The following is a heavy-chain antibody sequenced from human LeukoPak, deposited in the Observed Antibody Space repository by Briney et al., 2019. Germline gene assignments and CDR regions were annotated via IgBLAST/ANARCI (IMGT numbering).Heavy chain of an antibody. D-gene: IGHD3-16*01. V-gene: IGHV3-23*01. CDR2: ISGSGGST. Sequence: GGSLRLSCAASGFTFSSYAMSWVRQAPGKGLEWVSAISGSGGSTYYADSVKGRFTISRDNSKNTLYLQMNSLRAEDTAVYYCAKDLAPWALEPSPVLGFDYWGQGTLVTVSS. CDR3: AKDLAPWALEPSPVLGFDY. J-gene: IGHJ4*02. CDR1: GFTFSSYA.